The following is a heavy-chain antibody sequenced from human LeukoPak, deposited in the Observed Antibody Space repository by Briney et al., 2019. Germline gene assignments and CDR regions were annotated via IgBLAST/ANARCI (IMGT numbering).Heavy chain of an antibody. J-gene: IGHJ4*02. D-gene: IGHD1-1*01. CDR1: GGSFTDYN. V-gene: IGHV4-34*01. CDR3: ARGLDLEGLDY. CDR2: INDSGTT. Sequence: SETLSLTCAVYGGSFTDYNWTWLRQSPEKGLEWIGEINDSGTTHYSPSLKSRVTISVDTAKHQFSLRMRSLTAADTAVYYCARGLDLEGLDYWGQGTLVTVSS.